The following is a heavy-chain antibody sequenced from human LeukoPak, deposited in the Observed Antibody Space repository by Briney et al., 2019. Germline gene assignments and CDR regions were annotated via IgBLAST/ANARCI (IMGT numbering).Heavy chain of an antibody. J-gene: IGHJ4*02. Sequence: ASETLSLTCTVSGGSISSYYWSWIRQPPGKGLEWIGYIYYSGSTNYNPSLKSRVTISVDTSKNQFSLKLSSVTAADTAVYYCARDGLGSRPLDYWGQGTLVTVSS. CDR2: IYYSGST. D-gene: IGHD2-15*01. V-gene: IGHV4-59*12. CDR3: ARDGLGSRPLDY. CDR1: GGSISSYY.